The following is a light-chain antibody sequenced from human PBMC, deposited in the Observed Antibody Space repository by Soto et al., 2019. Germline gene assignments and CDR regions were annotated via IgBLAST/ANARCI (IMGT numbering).Light chain of an antibody. V-gene: IGLV2-11*01. CDR2: DIN. CDR1: NSDLGAYNS. Sequence: QSVLTQPRSVSGSPGQSVTISCTGTNSDLGAYNSVSWHQQHPGRAPKLMIYDINKRPSGVADRFSGSKSGNTASLTISGLQAEDEADYYCCSYAGNSYVLGTGXKVTVL. J-gene: IGLJ1*01. CDR3: CSYAGNSYV.